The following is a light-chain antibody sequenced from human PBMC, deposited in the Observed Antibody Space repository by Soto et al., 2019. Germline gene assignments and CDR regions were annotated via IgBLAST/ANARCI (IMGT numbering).Light chain of an antibody. CDR2: DAS. J-gene: IGKJ5*01. CDR1: QSVSSY. V-gene: IGKV3-11*01. Sequence: EIVLTQSPATLSLSPGERATLSCRASQSVSSYLAWYQQKPGQAPRLLIYDASNRATGIPDRFSGSGSGTDFTLTISSLEPEDFAVYYCQQRSNWLSWTFGQGTRLEIK. CDR3: QQRSNWLSWT.